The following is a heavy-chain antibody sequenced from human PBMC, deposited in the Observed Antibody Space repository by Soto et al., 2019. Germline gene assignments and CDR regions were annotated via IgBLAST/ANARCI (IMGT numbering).Heavy chain of an antibody. CDR1: RFTFGGYS. J-gene: IGHJ4*02. V-gene: IGHV3-23*01. D-gene: IGHD2-21*02. CDR3: AKAARDCGGDCYSYYFDS. CDR2: ITGNAANT. Sequence: PGGSLRLSGSASRFTFGGYSISWVRQAPWKGLEWVSGITGNAANTVYADSVKGRFTISRDNSKNALHLQLNSLRAEDTAVYFCAKAARDCGGDCYSYYFDSGGQGALVTSPQ.